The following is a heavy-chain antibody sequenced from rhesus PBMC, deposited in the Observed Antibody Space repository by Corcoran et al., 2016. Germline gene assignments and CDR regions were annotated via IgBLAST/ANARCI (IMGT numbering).Heavy chain of an antibody. Sequence: QLQLQESGPGLVKPSETLSLTCAVSGDPISSNYWSWIRQPPGKGLEWIGRIPGSGGSTDSHPPLKSRLTISTATSENQFSLNLSSVTAADTVVYYCARLLRRTAGTVIAGRFDYWGQGVLVTVSS. D-gene: IGHD5-24*01. J-gene: IGHJ4*01. CDR1: GDPISSNY. CDR2: IPGSGGST. CDR3: ARLLRRTAGTVIAGRFDY. V-gene: IGHV4-173*01.